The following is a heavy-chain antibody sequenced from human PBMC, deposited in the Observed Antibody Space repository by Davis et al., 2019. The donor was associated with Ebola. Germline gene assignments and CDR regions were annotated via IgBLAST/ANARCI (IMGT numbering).Heavy chain of an antibody. D-gene: IGHD5-12*01. Sequence: GESLKISCVASGFIFKNSIMSWVRQAPGKGLEWVAVISYDGSNKYYADSVKGRFTISRDNSKNTLYLQMNSLRAEDTTVYYCAKDRLRGGYETIYYYYYGMDVWGQGTTVTVSS. V-gene: IGHV3-30*18. CDR2: ISYDGSNK. J-gene: IGHJ6*02. CDR1: GFIFKNSI. CDR3: AKDRLRGGYETIYYYYYGMDV.